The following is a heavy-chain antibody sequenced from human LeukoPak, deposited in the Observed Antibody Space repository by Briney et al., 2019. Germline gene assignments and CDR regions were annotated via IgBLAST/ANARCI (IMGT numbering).Heavy chain of an antibody. CDR3: ARHMASIVGATALDY. CDR1: GGSISSYY. J-gene: IGHJ4*02. D-gene: IGHD1-26*01. CDR2: IYYSGST. V-gene: IGHV4-59*08. Sequence: SETLSLTCTVSGGSISSYYWSWIRQPPGKGLEWIGYIYYSGSTNYNPSLKSRVTISVDTSKNQFSLKLSSVTAADTAVYYCARHMASIVGATALDYWGQGTLVTVSS.